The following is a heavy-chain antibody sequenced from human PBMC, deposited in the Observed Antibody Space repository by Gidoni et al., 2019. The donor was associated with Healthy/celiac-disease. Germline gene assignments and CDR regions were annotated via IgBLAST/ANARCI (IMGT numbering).Heavy chain of an antibody. J-gene: IGHJ4*02. CDR1: GFTFSSYA. Sequence: QVQLVESGGGVVQPGRSVRLSCPASGFTFSSYAMHWVRQAPGKGLEWVAVISYDGSNKYYADSVKGRFTISRDNSKNTLYLQMNSLRAEDTAVYYCAREGQWLGTDYYFDYWGQGTLVTVSS. V-gene: IGHV3-30-3*01. CDR3: AREGQWLGTDYYFDY. CDR2: ISYDGSNK. D-gene: IGHD6-19*01.